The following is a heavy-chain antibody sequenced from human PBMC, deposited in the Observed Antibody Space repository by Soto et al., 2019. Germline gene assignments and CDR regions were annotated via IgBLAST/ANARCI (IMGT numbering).Heavy chain of an antibody. J-gene: IGHJ4*02. V-gene: IGHV3-7*01. CDR1: GFTFSSFW. D-gene: IGHD3-10*01. CDR2: IKQDGSEK. CDR3: ARSWGVGIKFPPGSGY. Sequence: GGSLRLSCAASGFTFSSFWMSWVRQAPGKGLEWVANIKQDGSEKYYVDSVKGRFTISRDNAKNSLYLQMNSLRAEDTAIYYCARSWGVGIKFPPGSGYWGQGTLVTVSS.